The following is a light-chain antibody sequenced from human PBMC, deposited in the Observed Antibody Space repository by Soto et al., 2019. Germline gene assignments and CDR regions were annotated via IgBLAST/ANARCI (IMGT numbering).Light chain of an antibody. CDR2: GAS. CDR3: QQYCSSTYT. CDR1: QSVSSSY. Sequence: EIVLTQSPGTLSLSPGERATLSCRASQSVSSSYLAWYQQKPGQAPRLLIYGASSRATGIPDRFSGSGSGTDFTLTISRLEPEDFAAYYCQQYCSSTYTFGQGTKLEIK. V-gene: IGKV3-20*01. J-gene: IGKJ2*01.